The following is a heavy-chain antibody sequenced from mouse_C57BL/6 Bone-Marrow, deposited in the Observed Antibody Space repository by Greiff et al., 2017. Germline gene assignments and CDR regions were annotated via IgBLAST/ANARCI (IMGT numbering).Heavy chain of an antibody. J-gene: IGHJ1*03. Sequence: EVQLQQSGPGLVKPGPSVTIPCKASGYTFTDYNMDWVKQSHGKSLEGIGDISPNNGGTINNQKVKGKGTWTVDKSSSTDYMELRSLTSEDTAVYYCARGGDDYDGGYLDVWGTGTTVTVSS. CDR3: ARGGDDYDGGYLDV. D-gene: IGHD2-4*01. V-gene: IGHV1-18*01. CDR1: GYTFTDYN. CDR2: ISPNNGGT.